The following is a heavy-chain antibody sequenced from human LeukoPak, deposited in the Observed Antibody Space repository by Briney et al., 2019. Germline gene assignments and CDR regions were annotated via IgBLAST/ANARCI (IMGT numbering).Heavy chain of an antibody. J-gene: IGHJ4*02. V-gene: IGHV3-23*01. CDR1: GFTFSSYA. D-gene: IGHD3-9*01. Sequence: PGGSLRLSCAASGFTFSSYAMSWVRQAPGKGLEWVSAISGSGGSTYYADSVKGRFTISRDNSKNTLYLQMNSLRAEDTAVCYCATRPNYDILTGRHVDYWGQGTLVTVSS. CDR3: ATRPNYDILTGRHVDY. CDR2: ISGSGGST.